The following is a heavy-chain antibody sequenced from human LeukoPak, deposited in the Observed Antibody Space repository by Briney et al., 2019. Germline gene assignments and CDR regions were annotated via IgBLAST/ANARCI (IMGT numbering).Heavy chain of an antibody. CDR2: INPSGGST. V-gene: IGHV1-46*01. D-gene: IGHD2-2*01. CDR3: ARGGVVVPAAYKPGRDDAFDI. CDR1: GYTFTSYY. Sequence: ASVKVSCKASGYTFTSYYMHWVRQAPGQGLEWMGIINPSGGSTSYAQKFQGRVTMTRDTSTSTVYMELSSLRSEDTAVYYCARGGVVVPAAYKPGRDDAFDIWGQGTMVTVSS. J-gene: IGHJ3*02.